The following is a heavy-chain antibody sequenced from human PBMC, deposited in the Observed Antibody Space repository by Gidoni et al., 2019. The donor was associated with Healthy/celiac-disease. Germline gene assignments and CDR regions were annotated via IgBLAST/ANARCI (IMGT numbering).Heavy chain of an antibody. CDR1: GFPFLRSS. V-gene: IGHV3-23*01. CDR3: AKIAIFVDALSGGAFDI. J-gene: IGHJ3*02. CDR2: ISGSGGST. D-gene: IGHD3-3*02. Sequence: ELQLLESGGGLVQHGGSLILSCAASGFPFLRSSMSLVRQAPGKGLEWVSAISGSGGSTYYADSVKGRFTISRDNSKNTLYLQMNSLRAEDTAVYYCAKIAIFVDALSGGAFDIWGKGTMVTVSS.